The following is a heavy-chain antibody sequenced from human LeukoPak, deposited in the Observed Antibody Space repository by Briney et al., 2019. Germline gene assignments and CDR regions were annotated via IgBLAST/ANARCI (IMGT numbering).Heavy chain of an antibody. CDR1: GGSISSSSYY. V-gene: IGHV4-39*07. Sequence: SETLSLTCTVSGGSISSSSYYWGWIRQPPGKGLEWIGSIYYSGSTYNNPSLKSRVTISLDTSKNQFSLKLNSVTAADTAVYYCARLVIAATGSFVAFDIWGQGTMVTVSS. D-gene: IGHD2-2*01. CDR2: IYYSGST. CDR3: ARLVIAATGSFVAFDI. J-gene: IGHJ3*02.